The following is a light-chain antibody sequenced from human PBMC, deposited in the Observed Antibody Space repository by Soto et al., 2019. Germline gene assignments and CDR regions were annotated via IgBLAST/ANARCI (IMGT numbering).Light chain of an antibody. Sequence: DIQMTQSPSSLSASVGDRVTITCRASQTISTYLNWYQQKPGKVPELLIYAASSLQSGVPSRFSGSGSGTDFTLTIGSLQPEDFATYYCQQSYTIPLTFGGGTKVEIK. J-gene: IGKJ4*01. CDR2: AAS. CDR1: QTISTY. CDR3: QQSYTIPLT. V-gene: IGKV1-39*01.